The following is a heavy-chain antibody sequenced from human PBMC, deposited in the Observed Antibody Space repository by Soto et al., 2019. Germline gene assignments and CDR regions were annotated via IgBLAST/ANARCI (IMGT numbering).Heavy chain of an antibody. J-gene: IGHJ4*02. CDR1: GYTFSSNW. V-gene: IGHV5-51*01. Sequence: SGESLKISCQTSGYTFSSNWIGWVRQMPGKGLEWMGIIYPGDSETRYSPSFQGQVTISADRSFSTDYLQWTSLQASDTAMYYCASLLDSWGEPHYFDSWGQGTMVTVSS. D-gene: IGHD3-16*01. CDR2: IYPGDSET. CDR3: ASLLDSWGEPHYFDS.